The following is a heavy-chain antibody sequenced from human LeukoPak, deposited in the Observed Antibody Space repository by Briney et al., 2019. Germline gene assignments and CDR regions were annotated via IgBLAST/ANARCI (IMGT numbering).Heavy chain of an antibody. CDR3: AKDIAAAGSY. Sequence: PGRSLRLSCAASGFTFSSYGMHWVRQAPGKGLEWVAVISYDGSNKYYADSVKGRFTISRDNSKNTLYLQKNSLRAEDTAVYYCAKDIAAAGSYWGQGTLVTVSS. D-gene: IGHD6-13*01. V-gene: IGHV3-30*18. CDR2: ISYDGSNK. J-gene: IGHJ4*02. CDR1: GFTFSSYG.